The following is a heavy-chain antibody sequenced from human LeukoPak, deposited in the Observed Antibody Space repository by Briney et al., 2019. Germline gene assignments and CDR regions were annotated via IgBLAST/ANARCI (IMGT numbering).Heavy chain of an antibody. Sequence: ASVKVSCKASGYTFTSYGISWVRQAPGQGLEWMGWISAYNGNTNYAQKLQGRVTMTTDTSTSTAYMELRSLGSDDTAVYYCARDYYAAPRDAFDIWGQGTMVTVSS. V-gene: IGHV1-18*01. CDR3: ARDYYAAPRDAFDI. D-gene: IGHD3-10*01. CDR2: ISAYNGNT. CDR1: GYTFTSYG. J-gene: IGHJ3*02.